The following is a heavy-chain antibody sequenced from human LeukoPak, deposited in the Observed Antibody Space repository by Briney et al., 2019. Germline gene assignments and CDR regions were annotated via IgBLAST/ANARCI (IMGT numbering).Heavy chain of an antibody. CDR2: INHSGST. CDR3: ARDPGDILTGYYMGYFDY. CDR1: GGSFSGYY. D-gene: IGHD3-9*01. Sequence: PSETLSLTCAVYGGSFSGYYWSWIRQPPGKGLEWIGEINHSGSTNYNPSLKSRVTISVDTSKNQFSLKLSSVTAADTAVYYCARDPGDILTGYYMGYFDYWGQGTLVTVSS. V-gene: IGHV4-34*01. J-gene: IGHJ4*02.